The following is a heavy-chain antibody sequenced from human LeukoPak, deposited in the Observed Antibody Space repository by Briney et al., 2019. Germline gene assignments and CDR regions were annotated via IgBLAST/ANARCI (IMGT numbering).Heavy chain of an antibody. CDR2: IYSGGST. V-gene: IGHV3-53*01. D-gene: IGHD6-6*01. J-gene: IGHJ3*02. Sequence: GGSLRLSCAASSFTVSSNYMSWVRQAPGKGLEWVSVIYSGGSTYYADSVKGRFTISRDNSKNTLYLQMNSLRAEDTAVYYCARVLMEHLVHDAFDIWGPGTMVTVSS. CDR1: SFTVSSNY. CDR3: ARVLMEHLVHDAFDI.